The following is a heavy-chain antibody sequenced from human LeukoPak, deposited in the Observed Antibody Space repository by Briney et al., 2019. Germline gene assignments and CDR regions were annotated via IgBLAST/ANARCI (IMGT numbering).Heavy chain of an antibody. J-gene: IGHJ4*02. D-gene: IGHD3-10*01. CDR2: ISDTGNT. Sequence: GGSLRLSCAASGFTLSSYAMSWVRQAPGKGLEWVSAISDTGNTYHADSVKGRFTISRDSSKSTLFLQMNRLRPEDAAVYYCAKMGAGFGEAYYFDYWGQGTLVTVSS. CDR1: GFTLSSYA. CDR3: AKMGAGFGEAYYFDY. V-gene: IGHV3-23*01.